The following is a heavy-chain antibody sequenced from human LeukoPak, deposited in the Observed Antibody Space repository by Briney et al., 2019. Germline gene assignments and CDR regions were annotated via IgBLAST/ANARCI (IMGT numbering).Heavy chain of an antibody. J-gene: IGHJ5*02. CDR3: AREVDAAAAYNWFDP. Sequence: ASVKVSCKASGYTFTSYDINWVRQATGQGLEWMGWMAPNSGNTGYAQKFQGRVTMTRNTSISTAYMELSSLRSEDTAVYYCAREVDAAAAYNWFDPWGQGTLVTVSS. CDR1: GYTFTSYD. CDR2: MAPNSGNT. D-gene: IGHD2-2*01. V-gene: IGHV1-8*01.